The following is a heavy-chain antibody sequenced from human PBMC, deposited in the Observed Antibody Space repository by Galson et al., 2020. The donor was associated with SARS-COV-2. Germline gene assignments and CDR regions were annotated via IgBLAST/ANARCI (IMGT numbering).Heavy chain of an antibody. CDR1: GDTFNTYV. CDR3: ARVSMGSYYQTKHYFYYYGMDV. V-gene: IGHV1-69*13. J-gene: IGHJ6*02. Sequence: SVKVSCKASGDTFNTYVISWVRRAPGQGLEWTGGIIPMFGKPNYAPNFQGRVTITAEESSSTVYMELSSLRSQDTAVYFCARVSMGSYYQTKHYFYYYGMDVWGQGTTVTVSS. CDR2: IIPMFGKP. D-gene: IGHD3-10*01.